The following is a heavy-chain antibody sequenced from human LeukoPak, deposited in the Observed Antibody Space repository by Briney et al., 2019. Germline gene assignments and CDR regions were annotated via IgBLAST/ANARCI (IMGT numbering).Heavy chain of an antibody. CDR1: GGSISSDNW. V-gene: IGHV4-4*02. J-gene: IGHJ4*02. Sequence: SETLSLTCAVSGGSISSDNWWSWVRQPPGKGLEWIGDMYHSGSTKYNPSLKSRVTISVDKSKNQFSLKLSSVTAADTAVYYCARLWLLNLDKWGQGTLVTVYS. CDR3: ARLWLLNLDK. CDR2: MYHSGST. D-gene: IGHD6-19*01.